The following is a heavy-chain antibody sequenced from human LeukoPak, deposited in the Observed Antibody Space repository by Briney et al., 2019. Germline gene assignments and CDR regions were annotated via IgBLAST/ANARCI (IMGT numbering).Heavy chain of an antibody. CDR1: GYTFISYY. CDR3: ARGLMYYYDSSGYPIYYYYYMDV. Sequence: GASVKVSCKASGYTFISYYMRWVRQAPGQGLEWMGIINPSGGSTSYAQKFQGRVTMTRDTSTSTVYMELSSLRSEDTAVYYCARGLMYYYDSSGYPIYYYYYMDVWGKGTTVTISS. J-gene: IGHJ6*03. V-gene: IGHV1-46*01. D-gene: IGHD3-22*01. CDR2: INPSGGST.